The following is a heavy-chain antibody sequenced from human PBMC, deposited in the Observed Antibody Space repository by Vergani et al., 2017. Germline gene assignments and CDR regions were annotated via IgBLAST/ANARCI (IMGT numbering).Heavy chain of an antibody. CDR2: INPSGGST. CDR3: ATASTFPPYDLRGWFDP. J-gene: IGHJ5*02. D-gene: IGHD2/OR15-2a*01. CDR1: GYTFTSYY. Sequence: QVQLVQSGAEVKKPGASVKVSCKASGYTFTSYYMHWVRQAPGQGLEWMGIINPSGGSTSYAQKFQGRVTMTRDTSTSTVYMELSSLRSEDTAVYYCATASTFPPYDLRGWFDPWGQGTLVTVSS. V-gene: IGHV1-46*01.